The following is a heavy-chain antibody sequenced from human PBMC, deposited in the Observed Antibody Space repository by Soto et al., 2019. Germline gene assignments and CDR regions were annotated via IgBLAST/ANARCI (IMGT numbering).Heavy chain of an antibody. CDR2: INPDGSAT. CDR1: GFTFSSYW. V-gene: IGHV3-74*01. D-gene: IGHD5-18*01. CDR3: GRGGSDSPMAPGY. Sequence: PGGSLRLSCAASGFTFSSYWMHWVRQAPGKGLVWVSRINPDGSATNYADSVKGRFTIPRDNAKNTLYLQMNSLRAEDTAVFYCGRGGSDSPMAPGYWGQGTLVTVSS. J-gene: IGHJ4*02.